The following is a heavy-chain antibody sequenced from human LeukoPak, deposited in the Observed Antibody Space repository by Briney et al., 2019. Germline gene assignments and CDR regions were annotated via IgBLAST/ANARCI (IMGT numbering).Heavy chain of an antibody. CDR3: AKVRIVGATTGFDY. D-gene: IGHD1-26*01. Sequence: GGSLRLSCAASGFTFSSYAMSWVRQAPGKGLEWVSAISGSGSNTYYADSVKGRFTISRDNSKNTLYLQRNSLGAEDTAVYYCAKVRIVGATTGFDYWGQGTLVTVSS. V-gene: IGHV3-23*01. J-gene: IGHJ4*02. CDR1: GFTFSSYA. CDR2: ISGSGSNT.